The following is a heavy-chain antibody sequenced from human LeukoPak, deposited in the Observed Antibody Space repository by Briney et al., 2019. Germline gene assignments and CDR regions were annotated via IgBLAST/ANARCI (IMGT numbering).Heavy chain of an antibody. CDR1: GFTFSTNW. V-gene: IGHV3-7*01. CDR2: IKEDGSAT. CDR3: ARGGTRSLID. Sequence: RGSLRLSCAASGFTFSTNWMIWLRQAPEKGLEWVANIKEDGSATYYVDSVKGRFTISRDNAKNSLYLQMNSLRAEDTAIYYCARGGTRSLIDWGPGTLVTVSS. D-gene: IGHD2/OR15-2a*01. J-gene: IGHJ4*02.